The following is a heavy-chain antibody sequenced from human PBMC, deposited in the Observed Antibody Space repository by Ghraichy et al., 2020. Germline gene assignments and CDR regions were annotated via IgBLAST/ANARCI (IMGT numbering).Heavy chain of an antibody. V-gene: IGHV4-30-2*01. CDR1: GGSISSGGYS. CDR2: IYHSGST. Sequence: LRLSCAVSGGSISSGGYSWSWIRQPPGKGLEWIGYIYHSGSTYYNPSLKSRVTISVDRSKNQFSLKLSSVTAADTAVYYCARGRSRYSSLDYWGQGTLVTVSS. J-gene: IGHJ4*02. D-gene: IGHD2-21*01. CDR3: ARGRSRYSSLDY.